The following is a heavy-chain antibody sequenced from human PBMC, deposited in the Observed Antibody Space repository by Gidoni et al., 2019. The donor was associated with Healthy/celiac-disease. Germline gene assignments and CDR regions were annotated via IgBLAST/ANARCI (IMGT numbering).Heavy chain of an antibody. D-gene: IGHD3-3*01. V-gene: IGHV4-38-2*01. J-gene: IGHJ6*02. Sequence: QVQLQESGPGLVKPSEPLSLTCAVSGYSISSGYYWGWIRQPPGKGLEWLGSIYHSGSTYYNPSLKSRVTISVDTSKNQFSLKLSSVTAADTAVYYCASGYDFWSGYRRVLYYYYGMDVWGQGTTVTVSS. CDR2: IYHSGST. CDR3: ASGYDFWSGYRRVLYYYYGMDV. CDR1: GYSISSGYY.